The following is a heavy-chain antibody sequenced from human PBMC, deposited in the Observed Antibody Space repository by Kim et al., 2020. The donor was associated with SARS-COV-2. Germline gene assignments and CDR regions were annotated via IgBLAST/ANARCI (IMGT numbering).Heavy chain of an antibody. CDR3: AKDNPLRVAAAGTFGIKRDYYYGMDV. Sequence: GGSLRLSCAASGFTFSSYAMSWVRQAPGKGLEWVSAISGSGGSTYYADSVKGRFTISRDNSKNTLYLQMNSLRAEDTAVYYCAKDNPLRVAAAGTFGIKRDYYYGMDVWGQGTTVTVSS. CDR1: GFTFSSYA. CDR2: ISGSGGST. V-gene: IGHV3-23*01. J-gene: IGHJ6*02. D-gene: IGHD6-13*01.